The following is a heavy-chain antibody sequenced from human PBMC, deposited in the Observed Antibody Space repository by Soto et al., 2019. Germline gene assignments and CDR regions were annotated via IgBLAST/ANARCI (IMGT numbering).Heavy chain of an antibody. Sequence: GGSLRLSCVGSGFTFSSYAVSWVRQAPGKGLEWVSTITGAGGNTFYADSVKGRFATSRDNSRDTVYLQMDGLRVEDTAAYHCARRFFGSSTWYYMDVWGQGTTVTVSS. J-gene: IGHJ6*03. CDR2: ITGAGGNT. CDR1: GFTFSSYA. V-gene: IGHV3-23*01. D-gene: IGHD2-2*01. CDR3: ARRFFGSSTWYYMDV.